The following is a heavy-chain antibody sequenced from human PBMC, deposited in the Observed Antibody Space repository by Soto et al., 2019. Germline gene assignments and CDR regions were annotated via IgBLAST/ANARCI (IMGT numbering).Heavy chain of an antibody. CDR3: ARGWGDSSCYSLYYFYGLGV. V-gene: IGHV4-34*01. D-gene: IGHD3-22*01. Sequence: ETLSLTCAVYGGSFSGYYWSWIRQPPGKGLEWIGEINHSGSTNYNPSLKSRVTISVDTSKDQFSLKLSSVTAADTAVYYCARGWGDSSCYSLYYFYGLGVWGQGTTFTVSS. J-gene: IGHJ6*02. CDR1: GGSFSGYY. CDR2: INHSGST.